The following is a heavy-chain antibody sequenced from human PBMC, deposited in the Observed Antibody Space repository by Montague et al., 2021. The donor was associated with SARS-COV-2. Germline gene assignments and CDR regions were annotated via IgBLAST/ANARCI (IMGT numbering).Heavy chain of an antibody. CDR1: GGSISSYY. CDR3: ARGSFGMGAFDI. CDR2: IYTSGST. V-gene: IGHV4-4*07. Sequence: SETLSLTCTVSGGSISSYYWSWIRQPAGKGLEWIGLIYTSGSTNYNPSLKSRVTMSLDTSKNQFSLKLRSVTAADTAVYYCARGSFGMGAFDIWSQGTMVTVSS. J-gene: IGHJ3*02. D-gene: IGHD1-14*01.